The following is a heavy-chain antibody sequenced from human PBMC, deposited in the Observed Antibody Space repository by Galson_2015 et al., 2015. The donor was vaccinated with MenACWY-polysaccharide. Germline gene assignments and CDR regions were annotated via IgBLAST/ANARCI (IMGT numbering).Heavy chain of an antibody. Sequence: PALVKPTQTLSLTCTFSGFSVTATGVGVGWIRQPPGKAPEWLAHIYWGGDKGFRPSLGARLTITKDTSTDQVVLTMTDMDPVDTATYYCVRLLGGVSFDSWGQGTL. D-gene: IGHD1-26*01. CDR3: VRLLGGVSFDS. CDR1: GFSVTATGVG. CDR2: IYWGGDK. V-gene: IGHV2-5*02. J-gene: IGHJ4*02.